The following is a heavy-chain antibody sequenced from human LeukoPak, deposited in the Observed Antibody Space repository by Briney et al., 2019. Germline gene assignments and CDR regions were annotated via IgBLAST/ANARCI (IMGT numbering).Heavy chain of an antibody. Sequence: GGSLRLSCAASGFSFTTYGMHWVRQAPGKGLEWVAVTSYDGSNKYYADSVKGRFTISRDNSKKTVYLQMNSLRAEDTAVYYCAKDGGSPEYWGQGTLVAVSS. D-gene: IGHD1-26*01. CDR3: AKDGGSPEY. J-gene: IGHJ4*02. V-gene: IGHV3-30*18. CDR1: GFSFTTYG. CDR2: TSYDGSNK.